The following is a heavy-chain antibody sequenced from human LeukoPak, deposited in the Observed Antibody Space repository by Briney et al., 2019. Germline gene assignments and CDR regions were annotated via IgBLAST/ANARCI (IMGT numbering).Heavy chain of an antibody. Sequence: GASVKVSCKASGYTFTSYGISWVRKAPGQGLEWMGWISAYNGNTNYAQKLQGRVTMTTDTSTSTAYMELRSLRSDDTAVYYCARVRDILTGYYRDAFDIWGQGTMVTVSS. J-gene: IGHJ3*02. CDR2: ISAYNGNT. V-gene: IGHV1-18*01. D-gene: IGHD3-9*01. CDR3: ARVRDILTGYYRDAFDI. CDR1: GYTFTSYG.